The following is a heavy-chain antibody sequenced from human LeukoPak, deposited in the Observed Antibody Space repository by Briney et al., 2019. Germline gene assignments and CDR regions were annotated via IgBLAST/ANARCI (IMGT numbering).Heavy chain of an antibody. CDR3: ARDVPGGSTLWFDP. D-gene: IGHD1-1*01. Sequence: ASVKVSCKASGYIFTSYGISWVRQAPGQGLEWMGWINPYNGNTKFEQKVQGRVTMTTDTSTNTAYMELRGLRSDDTAVYYCARDVPGGSTLWFDPWGQGTLVTVSS. CDR1: GYIFTSYG. J-gene: IGHJ5*02. CDR2: INPYNGNT. V-gene: IGHV1-18*01.